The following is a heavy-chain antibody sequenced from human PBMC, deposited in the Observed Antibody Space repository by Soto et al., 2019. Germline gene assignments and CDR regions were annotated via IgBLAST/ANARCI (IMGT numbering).Heavy chain of an antibody. CDR3: AKRTYYDFWSGYSTFDY. Sequence: GGSLRLSCAASGFTFSSYAMSWVRQAPGKGLEWVSAISGSGGSTYYADSVKGRFTISRDNSKNTLYLQMNSLRAEDTAVYYCAKRTYYDFWSGYSTFDYWGQGTLVTVSS. J-gene: IGHJ4*02. CDR1: GFTFSSYA. D-gene: IGHD3-3*01. CDR2: ISGSGGST. V-gene: IGHV3-23*01.